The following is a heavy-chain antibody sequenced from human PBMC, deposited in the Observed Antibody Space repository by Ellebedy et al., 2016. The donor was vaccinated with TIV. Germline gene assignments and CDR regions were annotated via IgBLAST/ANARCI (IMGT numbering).Heavy chain of an antibody. CDR2: ISISGSSV. CDR3: ARRCTSGSSGDAFDI. J-gene: IGHJ3*02. CDR1: GFTFSDSY. Sequence: GGSLRLXCAASGFTFSDSYMSWVRQSPGKGLECVSYISISGSSVFYAESVKGRFTISRDNAKNSVALQMDSLRVEDSALYYCARRCTSGSSGDAFDIWGQGTMVTVSS. D-gene: IGHD6-19*01. V-gene: IGHV3-11*01.